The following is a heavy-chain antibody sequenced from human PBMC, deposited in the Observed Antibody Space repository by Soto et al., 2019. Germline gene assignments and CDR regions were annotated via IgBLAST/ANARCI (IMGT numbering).Heavy chain of an antibody. CDR2: ISGSGGST. CDR3: AKDYSSGWYAWTDYYY. CDR1: GFTFSSYA. V-gene: IGHV3-23*01. Sequence: GGSLRLSCAASGFTFSSYAMSWVRQAPGKGLEWVSAISGSGGSTYYADSVKGRFTISRDNSKNTLYLQMNSLRAEDTAVYYCAKDYSSGWYAWTDYYYWGQGTLVTVSS. D-gene: IGHD6-19*01. J-gene: IGHJ4*02.